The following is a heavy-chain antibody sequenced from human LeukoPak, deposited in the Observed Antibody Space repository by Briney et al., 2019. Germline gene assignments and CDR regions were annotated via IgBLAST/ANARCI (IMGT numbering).Heavy chain of an antibody. CDR1: GFTFSNYA. D-gene: IGHD6-13*01. Sequence: GGSPRLSCAASGFTFSNYAMTWVRQAPGKGLEWVSAISGSGGSSYYVDSVKGRFTISRDNSNNSLYVLMNSLRAEDTAIYYCARAAAGTLWSFDYWGQGTTVTVSS. J-gene: IGHJ4*02. V-gene: IGHV3-23*01. CDR2: ISGSGGSS. CDR3: ARAAAGTLWSFDY.